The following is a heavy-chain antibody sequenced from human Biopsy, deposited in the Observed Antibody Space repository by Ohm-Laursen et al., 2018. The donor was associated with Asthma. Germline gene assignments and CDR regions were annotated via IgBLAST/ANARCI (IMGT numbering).Heavy chain of an antibody. D-gene: IGHD5/OR15-5a*01. Sequence: SLRLSCATSGFNFDDFAMHWVRQAPGKGLEWVAATTWNSGSRVYAVSVKGRFTISRDNAQNSLYLHMNGLKPEDTAVYYCAKPLNTYNFYAYDVWGQGTTVVVSS. CDR1: GFNFDDFA. V-gene: IGHV3-9*01. CDR3: AKPLNTYNFYAYDV. J-gene: IGHJ6*02. CDR2: TTWNSGSR.